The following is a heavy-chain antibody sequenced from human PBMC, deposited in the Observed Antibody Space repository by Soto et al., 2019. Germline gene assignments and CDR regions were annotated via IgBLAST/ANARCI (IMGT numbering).Heavy chain of an antibody. CDR1: KFSFSSYG. CDR3: ARSAYYYDSSGYYFAC. V-gene: IGHV3-33*01. CDR2: IGYDGINT. D-gene: IGHD3-22*01. Sequence: ISCAASKFSFSSYGMHWVRQTPGELLEWVSVIGYDGINTYDEDSVKGRFTISRKNSKNTLYLQMNSLGAEDTALYYCARSAYYYDSSGYYFACRGQGTLVPVSS. J-gene: IGHJ4*02.